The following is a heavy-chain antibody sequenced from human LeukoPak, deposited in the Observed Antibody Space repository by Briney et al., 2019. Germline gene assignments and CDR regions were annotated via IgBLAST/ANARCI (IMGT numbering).Heavy chain of an antibody. Sequence: SETLSPTCTVSGGSIRNDNYYWGLIRQPPGKGLEWIGSIYYSGSTYYNPSLKSRVTISVATSKNQFSLKLSSVTAADTAVYYCARDLSGYPSYTGYFDLWGRGTLVTVSS. CDR2: IYYSGST. CDR1: GGSIRNDNYY. D-gene: IGHD5-12*01. J-gene: IGHJ2*01. CDR3: ARDLSGYPSYTGYFDL. V-gene: IGHV4-39*07.